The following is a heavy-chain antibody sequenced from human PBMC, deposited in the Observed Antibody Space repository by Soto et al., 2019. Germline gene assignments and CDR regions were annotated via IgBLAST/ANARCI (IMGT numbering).Heavy chain of an antibody. J-gene: IGHJ4*02. CDR3: ASDLEGAATWGYRFDY. CDR1: GFTFSTYA. Sequence: QVQLVESGGGVVPLGRPLGLSCEASGFTFSTYAMHWVRQAPGKGLEWGAVIWYDGSNKYYADSVKGRFTISRDNSKNTLCLQMNSLRAEDTAVYYCASDLEGAATWGYRFDYWGQGTLVTVSS. CDR2: IWYDGSNK. V-gene: IGHV3-33*01. D-gene: IGHD2-15*01.